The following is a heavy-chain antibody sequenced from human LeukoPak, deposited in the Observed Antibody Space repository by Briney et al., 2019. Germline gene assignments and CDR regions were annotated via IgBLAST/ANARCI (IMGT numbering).Heavy chain of an antibody. D-gene: IGHD1-26*01. CDR2: ISNNGGYT. CDR3: AKDALLVGATPIFDY. CDR1: GFTFSSYA. Sequence: GGSLRLSCAASGFTFSSYAMSWVRQAPGKGLEWVSAISNNGGYTYYADSVQGRFTISRDNAKNSLYLQMNSLRAEDTALYYCAKDALLVGATPIFDYWGQGTLVTVSS. J-gene: IGHJ4*02. V-gene: IGHV3-23*01.